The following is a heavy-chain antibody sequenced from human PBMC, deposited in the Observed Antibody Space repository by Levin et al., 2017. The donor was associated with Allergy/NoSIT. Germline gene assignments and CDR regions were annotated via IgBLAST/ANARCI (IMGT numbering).Heavy chain of an antibody. CDR3: ARNSVVPAAQPDFDY. CDR1: FFFFLPLLSY. Sequence: SESLSLTCIVSFFFFLPLLSYWGWIRQPPGKGREWIGSIYYSGSTYYNPSLKSRVPISVHTSKNQFSLKLSSVTAADTAVYYCARNSVVPAAQPDFDYWGQGTLVTVSS. D-gene: IGHD2-2*01. CDR2: IYYSGST. V-gene: IGHV4-39*01. J-gene: IGHJ4*02.